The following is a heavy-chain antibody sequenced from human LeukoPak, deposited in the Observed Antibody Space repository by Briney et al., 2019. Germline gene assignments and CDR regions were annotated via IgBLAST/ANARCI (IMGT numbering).Heavy chain of an antibody. Sequence: ASVKVSCKASGYTFTSYAMHWVRQAPGQRLEWMGWINAGNGNAKYSQKFQGRVTITRDTSASTAYMELSSLRSEDTAVYYCVRADPMVRGVRDFDYWGQGTLVTVSS. J-gene: IGHJ4*02. CDR1: GYTFTSYA. V-gene: IGHV1-3*01. D-gene: IGHD3-10*01. CDR2: INAGNGNA. CDR3: VRADPMVRGVRDFDY.